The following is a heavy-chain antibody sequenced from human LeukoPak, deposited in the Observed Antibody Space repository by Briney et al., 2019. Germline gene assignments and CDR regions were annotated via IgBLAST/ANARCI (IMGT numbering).Heavy chain of an antibody. CDR3: AKGTTYRSAAIDAFDI. D-gene: IGHD2/OR15-2a*01. J-gene: IGHJ3*02. CDR1: GFTFSSYG. CDR2: VSYDGSNK. Sequence: GRSLRLSCAASGFTFSSYGMHWVRQAPGKGLEWVAVVSYDGSNKYYADSVKGRFTISRDNSKNTLYPQMNSLRAEDTAVYYCAKGTTYRSAAIDAFDIWGQGTMVTVSS. V-gene: IGHV3-30*18.